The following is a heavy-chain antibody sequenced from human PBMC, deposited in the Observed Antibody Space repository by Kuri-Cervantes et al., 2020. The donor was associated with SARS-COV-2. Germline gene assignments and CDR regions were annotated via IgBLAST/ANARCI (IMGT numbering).Heavy chain of an antibody. CDR3: ARPPEEGAVTTWGNHY. Sequence: AVKDSCKASGGTFSSYAISWVRQAPGQGREWMGGIIPIFGTANNAQKFQGRVTITADESTSTASMELSRLRSEDTAVYYCARPPEEGAVTTWGNHYWGQGTLVTVSS. CDR1: GGTFSSYA. J-gene: IGHJ4*02. V-gene: IGHV1-69*13. CDR2: IIPIFGTA. D-gene: IGHD4-17*01.